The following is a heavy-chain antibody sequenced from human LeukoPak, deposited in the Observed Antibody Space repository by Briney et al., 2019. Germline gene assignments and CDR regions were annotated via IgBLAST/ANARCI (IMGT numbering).Heavy chain of an antibody. CDR2: INHSGST. D-gene: IGHD2-15*01. V-gene: IGHV4-34*01. Sequence: KPSETLSLTCAVYGGSFSGYYWGWIRQPPGKGLEWIGEINHSGSTNYNPSLKSRVTISVDTSKNQFSLKLSSVTAADTAVHYCARGRIRRGSRFDYWGQGTLVTVSS. CDR3: ARGRIRRGSRFDY. J-gene: IGHJ4*02. CDR1: GGSFSGYY.